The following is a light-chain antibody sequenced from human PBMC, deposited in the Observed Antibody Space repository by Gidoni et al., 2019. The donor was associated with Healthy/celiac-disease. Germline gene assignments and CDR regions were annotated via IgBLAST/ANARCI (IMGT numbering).Light chain of an antibody. J-gene: IGKJ4*01. CDR3: MRARQTLT. V-gene: IGKV2-28*01. CDR1: QSLLHSNGYNY. CDR2: LGS. Sequence: DMVMTQSPLSLPVTPGEPASISCRSSQSLLHSNGYNYLDWYLQKPGQSPQLLIYLGSNRASGVPDRFSGSGSGTDFTLKISRVEAEDVGVYCCMRARQTLTFGGGTKVEIK.